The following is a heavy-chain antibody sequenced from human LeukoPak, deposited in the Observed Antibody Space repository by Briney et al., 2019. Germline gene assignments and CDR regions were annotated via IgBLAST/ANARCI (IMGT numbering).Heavy chain of an antibody. CDR3: ARVEDGYTYYYGMDV. V-gene: IGHV3-30*04. Sequence: GVSLRHSCAASGFTFSSYAMHWVRQAPGKGLEWVAVISYDGSNKYYADSVKGRFTISRDNSKNTLYLQMNSLRAEDTAVYYCARVEDGYTYYYGMDVWGQGTTVTVSS. D-gene: IGHD5-24*01. J-gene: IGHJ6*02. CDR1: GFTFSSYA. CDR2: ISYDGSNK.